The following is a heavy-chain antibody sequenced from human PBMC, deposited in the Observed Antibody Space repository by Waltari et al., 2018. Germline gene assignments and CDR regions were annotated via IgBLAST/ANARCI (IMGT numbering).Heavy chain of an antibody. Sequence: QVQLVQSGAEVKKPGSSVKVSCKASGGTFSSYAISWVRQAPGQGLEWMGGSIPIFGTANSAQKFQGRFTFTADESTSTAYMELSSLRSEDTAVYYCARDGCSGGSCYQGYNWFDPWGQGTLVTVSS. CDR2: SIPIFGTA. D-gene: IGHD2-15*01. CDR3: ARDGCSGGSCYQGYNWFDP. V-gene: IGHV1-69*13. J-gene: IGHJ5*02. CDR1: GGTFSSYA.